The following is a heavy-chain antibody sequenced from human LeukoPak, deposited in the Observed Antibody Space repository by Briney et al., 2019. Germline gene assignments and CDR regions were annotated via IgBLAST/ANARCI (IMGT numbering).Heavy chain of an antibody. CDR2: MSPDGTKK. D-gene: IGHD3-10*01. CDR1: GFTLSDYN. Sequence: GRSLRLSCAASGFTLSDYNMHWVRQAPGEGLDWVALMSPDGTKKYYADSVKGRFTISRDNSKNTGDLQLNSLRAEDTAVYYCARDLIGRYTFDYCGQATLVTVSS. V-gene: IGHV3-30-3*01. CDR3: ARDLIGRYTFDY. J-gene: IGHJ4*02.